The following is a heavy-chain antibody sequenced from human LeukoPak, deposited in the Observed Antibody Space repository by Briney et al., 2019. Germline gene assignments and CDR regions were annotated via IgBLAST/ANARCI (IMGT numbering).Heavy chain of an antibody. CDR2: IGDSGGST. V-gene: IGHV3-23*01. J-gene: IGHJ6*03. D-gene: IGHD2-2*01. CDR3: ARAVLGYCSSTSCNYYYMDV. Sequence: GGSLRLSCAASGLTLSRDVMTCVRQAPGTGVGGVSTIGDSGGSTYSADSINGRFTISRDNAKNSLSLQMNSLRAEDTAVYYCARAVLGYCSSTSCNYYYMDVWGKGTTVTVSS. CDR1: GLTLSRDV.